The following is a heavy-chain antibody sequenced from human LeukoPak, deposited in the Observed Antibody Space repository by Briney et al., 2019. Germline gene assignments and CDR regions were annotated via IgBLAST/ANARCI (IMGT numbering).Heavy chain of an antibody. J-gene: IGHJ5*02. CDR2: INPNSGGT. CDR3: ARANTRFRYSGYP. CDR1: GYTFTGYY. D-gene: IGHD1-26*01. V-gene: IGHV1-2*02. Sequence: ASVKVSCKASGYTFTGYYMHWVRQAPGQGLEWMGWINPNSGGTNYAQKFQGRVTMTRDTSISTAYMELSRLRSDDTAVYYRARANTRFRYSGYPWGQGTLVTVSS.